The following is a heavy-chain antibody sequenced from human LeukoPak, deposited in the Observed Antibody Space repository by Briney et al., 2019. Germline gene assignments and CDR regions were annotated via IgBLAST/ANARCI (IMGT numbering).Heavy chain of an antibody. CDR2: IYTNEYT. Sequence: SETLSLTCTVSGVSITGHYWSWIRQPAGKGLEWIGRIYTNEYTNYNPSLKNRVTMSVDTFKNQFSLRLSSVTAADTAVYYCARPPYGDYFDYWGQGILVTVSS. J-gene: IGHJ4*02. CDR3: ARPPYGDYFDY. CDR1: GVSITGHY. V-gene: IGHV4-4*07. D-gene: IGHD3-10*01.